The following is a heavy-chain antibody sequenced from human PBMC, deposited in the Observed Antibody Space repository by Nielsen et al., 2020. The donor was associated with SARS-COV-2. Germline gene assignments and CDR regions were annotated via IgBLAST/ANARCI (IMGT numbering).Heavy chain of an antibody. Sequence: PGKGLEWIGEINHSGSTNYNPSLKSRVTISVDTSKNQFSLKLSSVTAADTAVYYCASGERDDAFDIWGQGTMVTVSS. CDR2: INHSGST. CDR3: ASGERDDAFDI. V-gene: IGHV4-34*01. J-gene: IGHJ3*02. D-gene: IGHD5-24*01.